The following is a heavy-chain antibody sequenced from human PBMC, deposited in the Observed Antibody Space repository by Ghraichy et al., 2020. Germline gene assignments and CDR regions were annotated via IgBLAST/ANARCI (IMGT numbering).Heavy chain of an antibody. V-gene: IGHV4-59*01. Sequence: SETLSLTCTVSGGSLRSYYWTWIRQSPGKGLEWIGYIYYSGATNYNPSLKSRVTISLDKSKNQFSLNLSSVTAADKAVYYCGRFSWGPYYSYGMDVWGQGTTVTVSS. CDR1: GGSLRSYY. CDR3: GRFSWGPYYSYGMDV. D-gene: IGHD7-27*01. CDR2: IYYSGAT. J-gene: IGHJ6*02.